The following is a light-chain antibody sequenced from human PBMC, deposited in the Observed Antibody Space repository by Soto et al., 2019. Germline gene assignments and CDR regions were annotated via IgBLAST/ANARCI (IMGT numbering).Light chain of an antibody. V-gene: IGLV2-14*01. CDR1: SSDVGGYNY. J-gene: IGLJ2*01. Sequence: QSVLTQPASVSGSPGQSITISCTGTSSDVGGYNYVSWYQQHPGKAPKLMIYEVSNRPSGVSNRFSGSKSGSTASLTISGLQAEDEADYYCSSYTSSSVVFGGGTKVTVL. CDR2: EVS. CDR3: SSYTSSSVV.